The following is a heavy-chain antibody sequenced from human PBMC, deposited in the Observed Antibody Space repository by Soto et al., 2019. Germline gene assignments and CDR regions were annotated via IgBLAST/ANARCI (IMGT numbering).Heavy chain of an antibody. J-gene: IGHJ4*02. CDR1: GGTFSSYA. CDR3: ARGSSGASTYYDCWSGYFAGDY. D-gene: IGHD3-3*01. V-gene: IGHV1-69*01. Sequence: QVQLVQSGAEVKKPGSSVKVSCKASGGTFSSYAISWVRQAPGQGLEWMGGIIPIFGTANYAQKFQGRVTITADESTSTAYMELSSLRSEDTAVYYCARGSSGASTYYDCWSGYFAGDYWGQGTLVTVSS. CDR2: IIPIFGTA.